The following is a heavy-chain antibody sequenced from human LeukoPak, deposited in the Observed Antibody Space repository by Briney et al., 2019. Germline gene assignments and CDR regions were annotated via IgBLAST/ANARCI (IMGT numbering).Heavy chain of an antibody. Sequence: GGSLRLSCAASGFTFSHYSMNWVRQAPGTGLEWVSYISSSSTIIYYADSVKGRFTISSDNAKNSLYLQMNSLRDEDTAVYYCARWFTSGRGFFDYWGQGILVTVSS. J-gene: IGHJ4*02. D-gene: IGHD6-19*01. CDR3: ARWFTSGRGFFDY. V-gene: IGHV3-48*02. CDR1: GFTFSHYS. CDR2: ISSSSTII.